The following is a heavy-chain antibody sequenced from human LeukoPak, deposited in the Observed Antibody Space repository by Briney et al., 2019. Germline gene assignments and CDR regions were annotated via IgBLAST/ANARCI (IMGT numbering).Heavy chain of an antibody. V-gene: IGHV1-2*02. J-gene: IGHJ3*02. Sequence: ASVTVSCKASGYTFTGYYMHWVRQAPGQGLEWMGWINPNSGGTNYAQKFQGRVTMTRDTSISTAYMELSRLRSDDTAVYYCAREVRGVIIDSDAFDIWGQGTMVTVSS. CDR2: INPNSGGT. D-gene: IGHD3-10*01. CDR3: AREVRGVIIDSDAFDI. CDR1: GYTFTGYY.